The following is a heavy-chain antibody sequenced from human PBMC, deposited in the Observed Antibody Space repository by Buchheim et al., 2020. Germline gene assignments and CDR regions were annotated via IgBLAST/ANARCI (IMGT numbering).Heavy chain of an antibody. V-gene: IGHV3-33*01. CDR1: GFTFSSYG. Sequence: QVQLVESGGGVVQPGRSLRLSCAASGFTFSSYGMHWVRQAPGKGLEWVAVIWYDGSNKYYADSVKGRFTISRDNSKNTLYLQMNSLRADDTAVYYCARETYYYGSGSYYTYYYYYGMDVWGQGTT. CDR2: IWYDGSNK. J-gene: IGHJ6*02. CDR3: ARETYYYGSGSYYTYYYYYGMDV. D-gene: IGHD3-10*01.